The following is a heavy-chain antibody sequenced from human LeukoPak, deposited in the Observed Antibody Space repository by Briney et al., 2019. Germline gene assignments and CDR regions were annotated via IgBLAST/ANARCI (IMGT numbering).Heavy chain of an antibody. J-gene: IGHJ4*02. CDR2: ISSSGSTI. Sequence: GGSLRLSCAASGFTFSDYYMSWIRQAPGKGLEWVSYISSSGSTIYYAGSVKGRFTISRDNAKNSLYLQMNSLRAEDTAVYYCARVLPYDSSGYYLGFDYWGQGTLVTVSS. CDR1: GFTFSDYY. V-gene: IGHV3-11*01. D-gene: IGHD3-22*01. CDR3: ARVLPYDSSGYYLGFDY.